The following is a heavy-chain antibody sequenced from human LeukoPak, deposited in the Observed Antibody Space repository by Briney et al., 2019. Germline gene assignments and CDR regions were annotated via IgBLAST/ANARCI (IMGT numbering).Heavy chain of an antibody. CDR2: IYDNGYT. Sequence: SETLSLTCTVSGGNMSTNYWSWIRQPPGKGLEWIGYIYDNGYTHYNPSLKSRVSISLDTSKSQFSLNLSSVTAADTAVYYCARRAFGGAIAANCFDPWGQGTLVTVSS. CDR3: ARRAFGGAIAANCFDP. D-gene: IGHD3-16*02. CDR1: GGNMSTNY. J-gene: IGHJ5*02. V-gene: IGHV4-59*08.